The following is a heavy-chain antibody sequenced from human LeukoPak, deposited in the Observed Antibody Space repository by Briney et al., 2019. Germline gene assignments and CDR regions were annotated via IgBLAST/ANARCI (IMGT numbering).Heavy chain of an antibody. CDR2: MNPNSGNT. V-gene: IGHV1-8*01. CDR1: GYTFTSYD. CDR3: ARGPYCSGGSCYSEVPH. J-gene: IGHJ4*02. D-gene: IGHD2-15*01. Sequence: ASVKVSCTASGYTFTSYDINWVRQATGQGLEWMGWMNPNSGNTGYAQKFQGRVTMTRNTSISTAYMELSSLRSEDTAVYYCARGPYCSGGSCYSEVPHWGQGTLVTVSS.